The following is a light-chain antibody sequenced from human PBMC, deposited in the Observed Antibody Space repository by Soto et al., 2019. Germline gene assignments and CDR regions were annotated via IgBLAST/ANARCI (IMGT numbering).Light chain of an antibody. J-gene: IGLJ2*01. Sequence: QPVLTQSSSASASLGSSVKLTCTLSSGHSSYIIAWHQQQPGKAPRYLMKIEGSGSYHKGSGVPDRFSGSSTGADRYLTISNLQFEDEADYYCETWDFNTRVFGGGTKVTVL. CDR3: ETWDFNTRV. V-gene: IGLV4-60*02. CDR1: SGHSSYI. CDR2: IEGSGSY.